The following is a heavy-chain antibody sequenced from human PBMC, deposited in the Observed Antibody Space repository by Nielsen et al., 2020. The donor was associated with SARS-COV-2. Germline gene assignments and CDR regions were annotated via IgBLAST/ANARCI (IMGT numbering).Heavy chain of an antibody. Sequence: SETLSLTCAVYGGSFSGYYWVWIRQPPGKGLEWIASIYYSGITYYNTSLKSRVTISIDTSKNHFSLRLNSVAAADTAVYYCARDDDNWGSLAYWGQGTLVTVSS. CDR2: IYYSGIT. J-gene: IGHJ4*02. D-gene: IGHD7-27*01. V-gene: IGHV4-39*02. CDR3: ARDDDNWGSLAY. CDR1: GGSFSGYY.